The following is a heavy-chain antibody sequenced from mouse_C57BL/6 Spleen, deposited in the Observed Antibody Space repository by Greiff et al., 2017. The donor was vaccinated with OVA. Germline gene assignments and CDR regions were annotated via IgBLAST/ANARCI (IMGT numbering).Heavy chain of an antibody. Sequence: VQLQQPGAELVKPGASVKMSCKASGYTFTSYWITWVKQRPGQGLEWIGDIYPGSGSTNYNEKFKSKATLTVDTSSSTAYMQLSSLTSEDSAVYYGARWRGFLGGSSWYYAMDYWGQGTSVTVSS. CDR3: ARWRGFLGGSSWYYAMDY. CDR2: IYPGSGST. CDR1: GYTFTSYW. D-gene: IGHD1-1*01. V-gene: IGHV1-55*01. J-gene: IGHJ4*01.